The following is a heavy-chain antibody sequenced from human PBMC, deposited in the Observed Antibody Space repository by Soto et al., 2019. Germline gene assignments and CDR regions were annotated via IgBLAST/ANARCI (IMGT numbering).Heavy chain of an antibody. Sequence: GGSLRLSCAASGFTFSSYSMNWVRQAPGKGLEWVSSISSGSSYIYYADSVKGRFTISRDNAKNSLYLQMNSLRAEDTAVYYCASARAPLGTGTGLFDPWGQGTLVTVSS. CDR3: ASARAPLGTGTGLFDP. CDR2: ISSGSSYI. D-gene: IGHD1-1*01. J-gene: IGHJ5*02. V-gene: IGHV3-21*01. CDR1: GFTFSSYS.